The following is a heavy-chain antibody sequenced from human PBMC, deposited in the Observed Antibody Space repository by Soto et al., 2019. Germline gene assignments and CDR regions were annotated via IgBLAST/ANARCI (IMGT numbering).Heavy chain of an antibody. J-gene: IGHJ4*02. V-gene: IGHV3-7*01. D-gene: IGHD2-2*01. CDR2: INEDGSEM. CDR3: ARGNGYCSSTSCQPFDY. CDR1: GFMFSSYW. Sequence: GGSLRLSCAASGFMFSSYWMSWVRQAPGKGLEWVASINEDGSEMYYVASVRGRFTISRDDAKSSLYLQMNSLRAEDTAVYYCARGNGYCSSTSCQPFDYWGQGALVTVSS.